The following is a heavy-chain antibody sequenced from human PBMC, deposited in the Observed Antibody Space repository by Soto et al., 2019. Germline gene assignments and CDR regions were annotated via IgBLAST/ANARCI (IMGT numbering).Heavy chain of an antibody. CDR3: ARGDCSSTSCYAGISLFDY. CDR2: IRKDGSKT. V-gene: IGHV3-7*04. J-gene: IGHJ4*02. Sequence: GGSLRLSCAASGFTFSSDWMTWVRQAPGKGLEWVANIRKDGSKTSYLDSVRGRFTISRDNAQSSLYLQMDSLRAEDTALYYCARGDCSSTSCYAGISLFDYWGQGTLVTVSS. D-gene: IGHD2-2*01. CDR1: GFTFSSDW.